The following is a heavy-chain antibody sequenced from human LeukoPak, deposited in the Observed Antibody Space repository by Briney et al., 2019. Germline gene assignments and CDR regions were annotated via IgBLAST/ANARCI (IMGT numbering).Heavy chain of an antibody. Sequence: SVKVSCKASGYTFTGYYMHWVRQAPGQGLEWMGGIIPIFGTANYAQKFRGRVTITADESTSTAYMELSSLRSEDTAVYYCARKRTGSGYDYVRRREYYFDYWGQGTLVTVSS. CDR1: GYTFTGYY. D-gene: IGHD5-12*01. V-gene: IGHV1-69*13. CDR3: ARKRTGSGYDYVRRREYYFDY. J-gene: IGHJ4*02. CDR2: IIPIFGTA.